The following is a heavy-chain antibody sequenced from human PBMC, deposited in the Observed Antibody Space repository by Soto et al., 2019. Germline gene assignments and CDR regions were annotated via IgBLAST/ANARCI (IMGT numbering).Heavy chain of an antibody. CDR2: IASSGST. V-gene: IGHV4-30-4*01. J-gene: IGHJ5*02. CDR1: GGSISSGDYY. CDR3: ARWWSGSRQGFDP. Sequence: SETLSLTCTVSGGSISSGDYYLSWIRQPPGKGLEWIGFIASSGSTHYNPSLKSRINISLDTSKNQFSMELTSVTAADTAVYYCARWWSGSRQGFDPWGQGTLVTVSS. D-gene: IGHD3-3*01.